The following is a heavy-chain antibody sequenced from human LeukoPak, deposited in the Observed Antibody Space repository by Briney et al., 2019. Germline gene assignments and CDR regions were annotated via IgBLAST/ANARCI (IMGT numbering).Heavy chain of an antibody. D-gene: IGHD3-10*01. Sequence: GGSLRLSCAASGLTVSSNYMTWVRQAPGKGLEWVSVIYSGGSTYYADSVKGRFTISRDNSKNTLYLQMNSLRAEDTAVYYCARAEGSGSSFDYWGQGTLVTVSS. J-gene: IGHJ4*02. CDR2: IYSGGST. V-gene: IGHV3-66*01. CDR3: ARAEGSGSSFDY. CDR1: GLTVSSNY.